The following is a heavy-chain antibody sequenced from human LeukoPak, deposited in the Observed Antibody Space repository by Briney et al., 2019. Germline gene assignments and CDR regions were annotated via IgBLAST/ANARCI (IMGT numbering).Heavy chain of an antibody. D-gene: IGHD3-3*02. J-gene: IGHJ4*02. Sequence: QSGGSLRLSCAASGFSFSSSWMHWVRQVPGKGLEWVSRINDDETSTTYAESVKGRFTISRDNAKNTLFLQMNSLRAEDTAVYYCARVPYTQHSYYFDYWGQGTLVTVSS. CDR3: ARVPYTQHSYYFDY. CDR1: GFSFSSSW. CDR2: INDDETST. V-gene: IGHV3-74*01.